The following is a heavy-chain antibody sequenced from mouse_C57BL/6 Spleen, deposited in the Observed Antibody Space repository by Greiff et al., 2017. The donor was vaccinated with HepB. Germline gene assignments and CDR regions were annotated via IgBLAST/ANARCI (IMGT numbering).Heavy chain of an antibody. Sequence: EVKLVDSGGGLVQPGGSLSLSCAASGFTFTDYYMSWVRQTPGKALEWFGFIRNKANGYTTEYNASVKGRLTISRDTSPNILYRQMNALRAEACASYYCARYDGYYGSNWYFDVWGTGTTVTVSS. CDR1: GFTFTDYY. CDR2: IRNKANGYTT. CDR3: ARYDGYYGSNWYFDV. J-gene: IGHJ1*03. D-gene: IGHD1-1*01. V-gene: IGHV7-3*01.